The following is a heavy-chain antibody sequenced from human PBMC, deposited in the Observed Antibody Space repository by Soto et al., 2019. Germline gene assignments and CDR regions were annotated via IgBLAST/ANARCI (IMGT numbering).Heavy chain of an antibody. D-gene: IGHD6-19*01. V-gene: IGHV4-39*01. Sequence: SETLSLTCTVSGGSISSSCYYWGWIRQPPGKGLEWIGSIYYSGSTYYNPSLKSRVTISVDTSKNQFSLKLSSVTAADTAVYYCARLVAGYYMDVWGKGTTVTVSS. CDR3: ARLVAGYYMDV. CDR1: GGSISSSCYY. CDR2: IYYSGST. J-gene: IGHJ6*03.